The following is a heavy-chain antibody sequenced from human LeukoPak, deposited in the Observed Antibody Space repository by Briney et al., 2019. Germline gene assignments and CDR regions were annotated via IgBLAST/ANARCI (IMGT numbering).Heavy chain of an antibody. CDR1: GGSISSSSYY. D-gene: IGHD1-26*01. V-gene: IGHV4-39*07. CDR3: ARDREDVVGATGRYYDAFDI. J-gene: IGHJ3*02. CDR2: IYYSGST. Sequence: PSETLSLTCTVSGGSISSSSYYWGWIRQPPGKALEWIGSIYYSGSTYYNPSLKSRVTMSVDTSKNQFSLKLSSVTAADTAVYYCARDREDVVGATGRYYDAFDIWGQGTMVTVSS.